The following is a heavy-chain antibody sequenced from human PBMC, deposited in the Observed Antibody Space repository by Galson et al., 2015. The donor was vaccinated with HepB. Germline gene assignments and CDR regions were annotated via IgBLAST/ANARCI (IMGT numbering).Heavy chain of an antibody. J-gene: IGHJ4*02. V-gene: IGHV3-30*18. Sequence: SLRLSCAASGFTFSSYGMHWVRQAPGKGLEWVAVISYDGSNKYYAASVKGRFTISRDNSKNTLYLQMNSLRAEDTAVYYCAKGAVAGTGGFDYWGQGTLVTVSS. D-gene: IGHD6-19*01. CDR1: GFTFSSYG. CDR3: AKGAVAGTGGFDY. CDR2: ISYDGSNK.